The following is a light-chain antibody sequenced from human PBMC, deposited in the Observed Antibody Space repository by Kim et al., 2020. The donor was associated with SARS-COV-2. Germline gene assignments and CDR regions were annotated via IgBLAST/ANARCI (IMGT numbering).Light chain of an antibody. V-gene: IGLV2-23*01. CDR1: SNDVV. CDR3: CSYTRSGWV. Sequence: VSGSPGQSISTSCTRASNDVVSWYQHLPGKAPNSLIYEGNKRPAGISDRFSGAKSGNTASLTIFGLQAEDEADYYCCSYTRSGWVFGGGTQLTVL. CDR2: EGN. J-gene: IGLJ3*02.